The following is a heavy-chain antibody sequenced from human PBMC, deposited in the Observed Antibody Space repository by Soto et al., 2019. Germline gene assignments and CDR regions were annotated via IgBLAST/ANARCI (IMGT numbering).Heavy chain of an antibody. J-gene: IGHJ5*02. CDR3: ARDGDTAMVTGRFDP. Sequence: SETLSLTCAVYGGSFSGYYWSWIRQPPGKGLEWIGEINHSGSTNYNPSLKSRVTISVDTSKNQFSLKLSSVTAADTAVYYCARDGDTAMVTGRFDPWGQGTLVTVSS. CDR1: GGSFSGYY. D-gene: IGHD5-18*01. CDR2: INHSGST. V-gene: IGHV4-34*01.